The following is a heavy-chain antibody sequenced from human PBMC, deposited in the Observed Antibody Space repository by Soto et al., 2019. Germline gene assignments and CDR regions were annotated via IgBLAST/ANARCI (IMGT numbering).Heavy chain of an antibody. V-gene: IGHV5-51*01. CDR2: IYPGDSDT. J-gene: IGHJ4*02. D-gene: IGHD5-12*01. CDR3: ARTPAGYSGYGYYFDY. Sequence: PGESLKISCKGSGYSFTSYWIGWVRQMPGKGLEWMGIIYPGDSDTRYSPSFQGQVTISADKSISTAYLQWSSLKASDTAMYYCARTPAGYSGYGYYFDYWGQGTLVTVSS. CDR1: GYSFTSYW.